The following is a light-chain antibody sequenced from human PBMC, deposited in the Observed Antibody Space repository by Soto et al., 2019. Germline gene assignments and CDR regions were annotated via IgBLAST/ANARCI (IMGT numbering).Light chain of an antibody. V-gene: IGLV2-14*01. CDR2: EVS. J-gene: IGLJ1*01. CDR1: SSDVGGYNC. CDR3: ASYTSSSSYV. Sequence: SVLTQPASVSGSPGQSITISCTGTSSDVGGYNCVSWYQQHPGKAPKLMIYEVSNRPSGVSNRFSGSKSGNTASLTISGLQAEDEADYYCASYTSSSSYVFGTGTKV.